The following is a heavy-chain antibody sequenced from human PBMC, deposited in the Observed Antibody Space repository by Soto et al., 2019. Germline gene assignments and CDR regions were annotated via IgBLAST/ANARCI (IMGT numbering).Heavy chain of an antibody. J-gene: IGHJ4*02. CDR1: GFTFTNYG. Sequence: PGGSLRLSCAASGFTFTNYGMHWVRQAPGKGLEWVAVISSDGNNKYYADSVKGRFTFSRDNSKSTLYLLMDSLRAEDTALYYCAKDSSPPGIAAAGPDFWGQGTLVTVSS. D-gene: IGHD6-13*01. V-gene: IGHV3-30*18. CDR2: ISSDGNNK. CDR3: AKDSSPPGIAAAGPDF.